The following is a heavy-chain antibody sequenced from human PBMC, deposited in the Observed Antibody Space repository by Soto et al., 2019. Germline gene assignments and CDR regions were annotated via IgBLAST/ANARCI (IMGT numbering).Heavy chain of an antibody. V-gene: IGHV1-69*13. CDR2: IIPIFGTA. J-gene: IGHJ6*02. Sequence: ASVKVSCKASGGTFSSYAISWVRQAPGQGLEWMGGIIPIFGTANYAQKFQGRVTITADESTSTAYMELSSLRSEDTAVYYCATVLAAAGQGYGMDVWGQGTTVTVSS. CDR1: GGTFSSYA. CDR3: ATVLAAAGQGYGMDV. D-gene: IGHD6-13*01.